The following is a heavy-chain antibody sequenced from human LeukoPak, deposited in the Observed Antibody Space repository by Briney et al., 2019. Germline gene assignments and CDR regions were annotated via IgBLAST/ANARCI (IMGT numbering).Heavy chain of an antibody. Sequence: GGSLRLSCAASGFTFSSYSMNWVRQAPGKGLEWVSSISSSSSYIYYADSVKGRFTISRDNAKNSLYLQMNSLRAEDTAVYYCARDRGAYYDSSVYYFDYWGQGTLVTVSS. J-gene: IGHJ4*02. CDR3: ARDRGAYYDSSVYYFDY. V-gene: IGHV3-21*01. CDR1: GFTFSSYS. D-gene: IGHD3-22*01. CDR2: ISSSSSYI.